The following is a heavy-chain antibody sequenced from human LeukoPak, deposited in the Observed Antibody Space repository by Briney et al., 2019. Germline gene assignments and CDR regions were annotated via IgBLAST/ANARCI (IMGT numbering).Heavy chain of an antibody. J-gene: IGHJ4*02. CDR2: IKQDGSEK. CDR1: GFTFSNYW. V-gene: IGHV3-7*03. Sequence: PGGSLRLSCAASGFTFSNYWMNWVRQAPGKGLEWVANIKQDGSEKYFVDSVKGRFTISRDNAKNSLYLQMNSLRAEDTAVYYCAKAPWDYGSGSYYNVNYWGQGTLVTVSS. CDR3: AKAPWDYGSGSYYNVNY. D-gene: IGHD3-10*01.